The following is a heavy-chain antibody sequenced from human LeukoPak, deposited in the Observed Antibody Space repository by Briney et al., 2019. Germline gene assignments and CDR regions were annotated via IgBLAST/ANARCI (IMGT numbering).Heavy chain of an antibody. CDR2: INPNSGGT. J-gene: IGHJ4*02. V-gene: IGHV1-2*02. D-gene: IGHD3-22*01. Sequence: GASAKVSCKASGYTFTGYYMHWVRQAPGQGLEWMGWINPNSGGTNYAQKFQGRVTMTRDTSISTAYMELSRLRSDDTAVYYCARGRYYYDSSGFGYWGQGTLVTDSS. CDR3: ARGRYYYDSSGFGY. CDR1: GYTFTGYY.